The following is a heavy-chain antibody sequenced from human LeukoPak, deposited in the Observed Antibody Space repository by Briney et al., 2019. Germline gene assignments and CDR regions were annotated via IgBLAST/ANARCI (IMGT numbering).Heavy chain of an antibody. V-gene: IGHV3-72*01. Sequence: GGSLRLSCAVSGFTFSVHYMEWFRQAPGKGLEWVCRIRNRGKSYSTEYAASVKGRFTISRDDSKNTLWLQMNSLKSEDTAVYYCASLAAGWGQGTLVTVSS. CDR1: GFTFSVHY. J-gene: IGHJ4*02. CDR3: ASLAAG. CDR2: IRNRGKSYST.